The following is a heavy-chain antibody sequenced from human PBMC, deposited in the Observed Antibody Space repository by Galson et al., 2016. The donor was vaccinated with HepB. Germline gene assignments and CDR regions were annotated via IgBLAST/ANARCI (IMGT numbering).Heavy chain of an antibody. CDR1: GYAFNAFY. CDR2: INPDSGGT. Sequence: SVKVSCKASGYAFNAFYIHWVRQAPGQGLEWMGRINPDSGGTNYAHKFQGRVTMTRDTSIRTAYMELSSLRSDDTAVYFCVRDRRPVARRDSWFDPWGQGTRVTVSS. J-gene: IGHJ5*02. CDR3: VRDRRPVARRDSWFDP. D-gene: IGHD6-6*01. V-gene: IGHV1-2*06.